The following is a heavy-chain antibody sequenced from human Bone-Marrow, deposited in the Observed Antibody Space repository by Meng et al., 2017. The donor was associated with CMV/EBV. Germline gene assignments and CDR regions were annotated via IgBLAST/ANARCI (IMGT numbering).Heavy chain of an antibody. Sequence: GESLKISCPASGFTFSSYEMNWVRQAPGKGLEWVSYISSSGSTIYYADSVKGRFTISRDNAKNSLYLQMNSLSAEDTAVYYCARDKAHYDHRGGYGRDVWGQGSTVTFSS. CDR2: ISSSGSTI. J-gene: IGHJ6*02. CDR1: GFTFSSYE. D-gene: IGHD3-3*01. V-gene: IGHV3-48*03. CDR3: ARDKAHYDHRGGYGRDV.